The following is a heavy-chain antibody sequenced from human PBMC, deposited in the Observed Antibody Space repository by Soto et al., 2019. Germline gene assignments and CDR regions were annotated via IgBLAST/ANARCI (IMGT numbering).Heavy chain of an antibody. CDR3: AREHYDILTGDRFFDY. J-gene: IGHJ4*02. D-gene: IGHD3-9*01. V-gene: IGHV4-59*01. CDR1: GGSISSYY. Sequence: PSETLSLTCTVSGGSISSYYWSWIRQPPGKGLEWIGYIYYSGSTNYNPSLKSRVTISVDTSKNQFSLKLSSVTAADTAVYYCAREHYDILTGDRFFDYWGQGTLVTVSS. CDR2: IYYSGST.